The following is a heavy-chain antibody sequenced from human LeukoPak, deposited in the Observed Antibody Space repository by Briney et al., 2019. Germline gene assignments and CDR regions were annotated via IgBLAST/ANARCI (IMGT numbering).Heavy chain of an antibody. CDR1: GYSFSSYW. J-gene: IGHJ3*02. V-gene: IGHV5-51*01. D-gene: IGHD4-17*01. CDR2: IYPGDSDT. CDR3: ARRSDYGIDAFDI. Sequence: GESLKISCKGSGYSFSSYWIGWVRQLPGKGLEWMGIIYPGDSDTRYSPSFQGQVTISADKSISTAYLQWSSLKASDTAMYYCARRSDYGIDAFDIWGQGTMVTVSS.